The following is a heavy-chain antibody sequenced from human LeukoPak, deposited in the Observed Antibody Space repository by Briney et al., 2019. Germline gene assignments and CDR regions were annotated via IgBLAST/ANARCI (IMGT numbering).Heavy chain of an antibody. CDR3: AREFYDYYYYGMDV. CDR1: GFTFSSYS. D-gene: IGHD2/OR15-2a*01. J-gene: IGHJ6*01. CDR2: ISSSSSYI. V-gene: IGHV3-21*01. Sequence: GGSLRLSCAASGFTFSSYSMNWVRQAPGKGLEWVSSISSSSSYIYYADSVKGRFTISRDNAKNSLYLQMNSLRAEDTAVYYCAREFYDYYYYGMDVWGQGTTVTVSS.